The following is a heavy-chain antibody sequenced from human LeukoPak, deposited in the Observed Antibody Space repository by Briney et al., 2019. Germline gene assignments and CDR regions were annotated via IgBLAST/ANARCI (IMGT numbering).Heavy chain of an antibody. Sequence: GGSLRLSCAASGFSFSNFWMGWVRQAPGKGLEWVANIKKDGSEKYYVDSVKGRFTISRDNAKTSLYLQMNSLRAEDTAVYYCARDLSGVTGYTYGRGIDYWGQGTLVTVSS. V-gene: IGHV3-7*01. CDR1: GFSFSNFW. CDR2: IKKDGSEK. J-gene: IGHJ4*02. D-gene: IGHD5-18*01. CDR3: ARDLSGVTGYTYGRGIDY.